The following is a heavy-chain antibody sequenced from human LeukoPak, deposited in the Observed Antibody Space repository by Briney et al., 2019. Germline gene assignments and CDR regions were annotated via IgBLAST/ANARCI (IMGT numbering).Heavy chain of an antibody. CDR3: AKERIDYYYYMDV. J-gene: IGHJ6*03. D-gene: IGHD2-15*01. Sequence: PGGSLRLSCAASGFTFSSCGMHWVRQAPGKGLEWVAVISYDGSNKYYADSVKGRFTISRDNSKNTLYLQMNSLRAEDTAVYYCAKERIDYYYYMDVWGKGTTVTVSS. V-gene: IGHV3-30*18. CDR2: ISYDGSNK. CDR1: GFTFSSCG.